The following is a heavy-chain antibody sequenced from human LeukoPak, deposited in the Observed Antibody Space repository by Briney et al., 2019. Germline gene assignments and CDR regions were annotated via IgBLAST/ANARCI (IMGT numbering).Heavy chain of an antibody. CDR2: ISGSGVST. D-gene: IGHD2-2*01. CDR1: GFTFDSYA. V-gene: IGHV3-23*01. Sequence: GGSLRLSCAASGFTFDSYAMSWVRQAPGKGLEWVSTISGSGVSTYYADSVKGRFTISRDNSKNTLYLQMNSLRAEDTAVYYCARGRYIYGDIVVVPAAINWFDPWGQGTLVTVSS. J-gene: IGHJ5*02. CDR3: ARGRYIYGDIVVVPAAINWFDP.